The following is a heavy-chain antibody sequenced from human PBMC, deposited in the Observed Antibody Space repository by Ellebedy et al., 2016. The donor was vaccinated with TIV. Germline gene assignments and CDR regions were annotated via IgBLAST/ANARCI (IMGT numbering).Heavy chain of an antibody. CDR2: IKSNTDGGTT. CDR1: GFTFSNDW. D-gene: IGHD3-9*01. Sequence: PGGSLRLSCAASGFTFSNDWMSWVRQAPGKGLEWVGRIKSNTDGGTTDYAATVKGRFTISRDDSKNTLYLQMNSLKTEDTAVYYCTTGGYYDWLLDSFYWDDYWGQGTLVTVSS. J-gene: IGHJ4*02. V-gene: IGHV3-15*01. CDR3: TTGGYYDWLLDSFYWDDY.